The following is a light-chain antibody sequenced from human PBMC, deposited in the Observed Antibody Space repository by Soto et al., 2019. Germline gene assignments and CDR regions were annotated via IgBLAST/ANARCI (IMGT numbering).Light chain of an antibody. CDR2: EDT. CDR3: WSYAVGRTYV. V-gene: IGLV2-23*01. Sequence: QSALTQPASVSGSPGQSITISCTGSSSDVGNYNLVSWYQQHPGKAPKLMIYEDTKWPSGVSNRFSGSKSGNTAYLTISGLQAEDGADYYCWSYAVGRTYVFGTGTKLTVL. CDR1: SSDVGNYNL. J-gene: IGLJ1*01.